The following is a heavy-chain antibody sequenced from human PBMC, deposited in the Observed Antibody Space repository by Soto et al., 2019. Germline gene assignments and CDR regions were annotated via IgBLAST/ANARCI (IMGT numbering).Heavy chain of an antibody. Sequence: HPGGSLRLSCAASGFTFSSYAMHWVRQAPGKGLEWVAVISYDGSNKYYADSVKGRFTISRDNSKNTLYLQMNSLRAEDTAVYYCARGPSFGPERPYFDYWGQGTLVTVSS. J-gene: IGHJ4*02. D-gene: IGHD3-3*01. V-gene: IGHV3-30-3*01. CDR3: ARGPSFGPERPYFDY. CDR2: ISYDGSNK. CDR1: GFTFSSYA.